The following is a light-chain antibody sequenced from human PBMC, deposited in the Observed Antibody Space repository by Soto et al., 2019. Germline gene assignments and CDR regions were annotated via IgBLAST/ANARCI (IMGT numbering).Light chain of an antibody. CDR3: CSFVGSSTYV. J-gene: IGLJ1*01. V-gene: IGLV2-23*01. CDR2: EDS. CDR1: SSDVGTYNL. Sequence: QSALTQPASVSGSPGQSVTISCTGTSSDVGTYNLVSWFQQHPGKVPKLIIYEDSKRPSGVSYRFSGSKSGNAASLTISGLQAEDEADYYCCSFVGSSTYVFGTGTKLTVL.